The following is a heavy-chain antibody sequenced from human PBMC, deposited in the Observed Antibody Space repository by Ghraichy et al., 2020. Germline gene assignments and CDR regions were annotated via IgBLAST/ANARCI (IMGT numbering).Heavy chain of an antibody. D-gene: IGHD6-13*01. Sequence: LSLTCAASGFTFSDYYMSWIRQAPGKGLEWVSYISSSGSTIYYADSVKGRFTISRDNAKNSLYLQMNSLRAEDTAVYYCARVFSSSSWYGWFDPWGQGTLVTVSS. CDR3: ARVFSSSSWYGWFDP. J-gene: IGHJ5*02. V-gene: IGHV3-11*01. CDR1: GFTFSDYY. CDR2: ISSSGSTI.